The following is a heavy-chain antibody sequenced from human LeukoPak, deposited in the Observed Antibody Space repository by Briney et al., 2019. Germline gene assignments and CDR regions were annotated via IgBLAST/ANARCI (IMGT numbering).Heavy chain of an antibody. CDR3: AKDIRIAVAGTYY. J-gene: IGHJ4*02. CDR1: GFTFSSYG. D-gene: IGHD6-19*01. V-gene: IGHV3-30*02. Sequence: GGSLRLSCAASGFTFSSYGMHWVRQAPGKGLEWVAFIRYDGSNKYYADSVKGRFTISRDNSKNTLYLQMNSLRAEDTAVYYCAKDIRIAVAGTYYWGQGTLVTVSS. CDR2: IRYDGSNK.